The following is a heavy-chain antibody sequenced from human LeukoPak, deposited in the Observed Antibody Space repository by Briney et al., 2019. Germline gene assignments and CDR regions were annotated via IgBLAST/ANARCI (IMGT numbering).Heavy chain of an antibody. CDR3: AKKPSSGYYYIDY. J-gene: IGHJ4*02. V-gene: IGHV3-23*01. Sequence: GGSLRLSCAASGFPFSSYAMSWVRQAPGKGLEWVSTISDSGGSTYYADSVKGRFTISRDNSKNTLYLQMNSLRAEDTAVYCCAKKPSSGYYYIDYWGQGTLVTVSS. CDR1: GFPFSSYA. D-gene: IGHD3-22*01. CDR2: ISDSGGST.